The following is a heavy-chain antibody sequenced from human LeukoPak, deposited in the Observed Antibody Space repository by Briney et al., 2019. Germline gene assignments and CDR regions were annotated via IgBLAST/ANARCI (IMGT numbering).Heavy chain of an antibody. D-gene: IGHD3/OR15-3a*01. V-gene: IGHV3-64*04. CDR1: GFTLSSYS. CDR3: ARLGTGDN. Sequence: GSLRLSCSASGFTLSSYSMHWVRQAPGKGLEYVSTSGGATYYADSVKGRFTISRDNAKNTLYLQMNSLRAEDTAVYYCARLGTGDNWGQGTLVTVSS. CDR2: SGGAT. J-gene: IGHJ4*02.